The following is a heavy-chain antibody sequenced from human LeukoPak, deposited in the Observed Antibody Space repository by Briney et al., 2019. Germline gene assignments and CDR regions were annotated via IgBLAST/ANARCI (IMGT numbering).Heavy chain of an antibody. CDR2: ISSSSYI. Sequence: PGGSLRLSCAASGFTFSSYSMNWVRQAPGKGLEWVSSISSSSYIYYADSVKGRFTISSDNAKNSLSLQMNSLRAEDTAVYYCAREGTEYQLQNWGQGTLVTVSS. CDR3: AREGTEYQLQN. D-gene: IGHD2-2*01. V-gene: IGHV3-21*01. J-gene: IGHJ4*02. CDR1: GFTFSSYS.